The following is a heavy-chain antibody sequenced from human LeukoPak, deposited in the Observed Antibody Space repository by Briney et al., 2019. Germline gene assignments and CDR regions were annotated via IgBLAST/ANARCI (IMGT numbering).Heavy chain of an antibody. Sequence: PGGSLRLSCAASGFTFSDYYMSWIRQAPGKGLEWVSYISSSGSTIYYADSVKGRFTISRDNAKNTLYLQMNSLRAEDTAVYYCASRYYYDMGMDVWGQGTTVTVSS. D-gene: IGHD3-22*01. V-gene: IGHV3-11*01. CDR3: ASRYYYDMGMDV. CDR1: GFTFSDYY. CDR2: ISSSGSTI. J-gene: IGHJ6*02.